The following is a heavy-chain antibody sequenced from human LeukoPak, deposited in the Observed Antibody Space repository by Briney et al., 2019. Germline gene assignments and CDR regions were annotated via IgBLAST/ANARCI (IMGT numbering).Heavy chain of an antibody. J-gene: IGHJ4*02. Sequence: GASVKVSCKASGYTFTSYDINWVRQATGQGLEWMGWMNPNSGNTGYAQKFQGRVTITRNTSIGTAYMELSSLRSEDTAVYYCARGVRIIGYYGSGSHTYYFDYWGQGTLVTVSS. CDR1: GYTFTSYD. V-gene: IGHV1-8*03. D-gene: IGHD3-10*01. CDR2: MNPNSGNT. CDR3: ARGVRIIGYYGSGSHTYYFDY.